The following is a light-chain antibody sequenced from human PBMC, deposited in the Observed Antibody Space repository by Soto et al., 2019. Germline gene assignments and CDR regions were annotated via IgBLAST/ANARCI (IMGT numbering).Light chain of an antibody. CDR1: QSVSSD. V-gene: IGKV3-15*01. J-gene: IGKJ1*01. CDR3: PQYGSSHRA. Sequence: EIVMTHSPATLSVSPGERATLSCRASQSVSSDSAWYHQKPGQAPRLLIYGASTRATGIPARFSGSGSGTELTLAISRLEPEDFGVYYCPQYGSSHRAVGQGTKVDIK. CDR2: GAS.